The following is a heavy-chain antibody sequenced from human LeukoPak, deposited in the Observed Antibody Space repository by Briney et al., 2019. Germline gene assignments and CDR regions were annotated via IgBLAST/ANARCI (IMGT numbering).Heavy chain of an antibody. CDR3: AREGDSSSVGWFDP. D-gene: IGHD6-13*01. V-gene: IGHV4-38-2*02. J-gene: IGHJ5*02. Sequence: SETLSLTCTVSGYSINSNYHWGWIRQPPGKGLEWIGSIYHSGITYSNPSLKSRLTISIDTSKNQFSLKLSSVTAADTAVYYCAREGDSSSVGWFDPWGQGTLVTVSS. CDR2: IYHSGIT. CDR1: GYSINSNYH.